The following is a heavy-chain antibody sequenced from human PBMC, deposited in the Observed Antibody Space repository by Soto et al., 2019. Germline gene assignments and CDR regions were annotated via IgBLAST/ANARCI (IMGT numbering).Heavy chain of an antibody. V-gene: IGHV4-59*12. D-gene: IGHD2-2*01. Sequence: SETLSLTCTVSGGSISSYYWSWIRQPPGKGLEWIGYIYYSGSTNYNPSLKSRVTISVDTSKNQFSLKLSSVTAADTAVYYCARALGYQLLSDYYFDYWGQGTLVTVSS. CDR1: GGSISSYY. J-gene: IGHJ4*02. CDR2: IYYSGST. CDR3: ARALGYQLLSDYYFDY.